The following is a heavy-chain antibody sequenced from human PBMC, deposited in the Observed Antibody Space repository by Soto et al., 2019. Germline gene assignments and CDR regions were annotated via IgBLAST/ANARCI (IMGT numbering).Heavy chain of an antibody. CDR3: DRVAPAMTSDF. V-gene: IGHV3-30*04. CDR1: GFSRSSNT. D-gene: IGHD2-21*02. CDR2: ISNDGRRK. Sequence: VGSVRLACASSGFSRSSNTMHWVRQVPGKGLEWVASISNDGRRKYYADFVKGRFTISRDTANNILYLEMNSLRAEDTSLYYCDRVAPAMTSDFCGQGTNVTVYS. J-gene: IGHJ4*02.